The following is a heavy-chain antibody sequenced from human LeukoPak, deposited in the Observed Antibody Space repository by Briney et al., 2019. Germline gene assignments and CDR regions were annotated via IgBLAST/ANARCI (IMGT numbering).Heavy chain of an antibody. CDR2: INTDGSTT. CDR3: AVTGYSSSWSFDY. CDR1: GFTFSSYW. D-gene: IGHD6-13*01. J-gene: IGHJ4*02. Sequence: QPGGSLRLSCAASGFTFSSYWMHWVRQAPGKGLVWVSRINTDGSTTSYADSVKGRFTISRDNAKNTVYPQMNSLRAEDTAVYYCAVTGYSSSWSFDYWGQGTLVTVSS. V-gene: IGHV3-74*01.